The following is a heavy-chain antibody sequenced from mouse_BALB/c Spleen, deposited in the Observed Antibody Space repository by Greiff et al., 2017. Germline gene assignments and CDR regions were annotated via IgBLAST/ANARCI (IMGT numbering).Heavy chain of an antibody. J-gene: IGHJ1*01. CDR1: GYTFTSYN. CDR2: IYPGNGDT. V-gene: IGHV1-12*01. Sequence: QVQLQQPGAELVKPGASVKMSCKASGYTFTSYNMHWVKQTPGQGLEWIGAIYPGNGDTSYNQKFKGKATLTADKSSSTAYMQLSSLTSEDSAVYYCARSWDYDPRYFDVWGAGTTVTVSS. D-gene: IGHD2-4*01. CDR3: ARSWDYDPRYFDV.